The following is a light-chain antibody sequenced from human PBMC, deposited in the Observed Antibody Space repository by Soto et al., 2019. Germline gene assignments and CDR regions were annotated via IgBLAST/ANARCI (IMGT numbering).Light chain of an antibody. CDR3: QSYDSSLSGVV. V-gene: IGLV1-40*01. CDR1: SSNIGAGYD. Sequence: QYVLTQPPSVSGAPGQRVTISCTGRSSNIGAGYDVHWYQQLPGTAPKLLLYGNSNRPSGVPDRFSGSKSGTSASLAITGLQAEDEADYYCQSYDSSLSGVVFGGGTKVTVL. J-gene: IGLJ2*01. CDR2: GNS.